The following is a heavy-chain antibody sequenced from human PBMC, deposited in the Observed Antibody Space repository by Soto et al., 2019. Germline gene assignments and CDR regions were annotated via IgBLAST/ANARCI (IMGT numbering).Heavy chain of an antibody. V-gene: IGHV3-23*01. J-gene: IGHJ6*03. CDR2: ISGSGGST. CDR3: VKVGPYPFYDRPPDGFYYYYYMDV. Sequence: GGSLRLSCAASGFTFSSYAISWVRQAPGKGLEWVSAISGSGGSTYYADSVKGRFTISRDNSKNTLYLQMNSLRAEDTAVYYCVKVGPYPFYDRPPDGFYYYYYMDVWGKGTTVTVSS. CDR1: GFTFSSYA. D-gene: IGHD3-3*01.